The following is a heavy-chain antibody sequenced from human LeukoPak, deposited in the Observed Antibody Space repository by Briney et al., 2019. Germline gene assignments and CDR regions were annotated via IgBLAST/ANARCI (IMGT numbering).Heavy chain of an antibody. J-gene: IGHJ4*02. V-gene: IGHV1-18*01. CDR3: ARDLLPGYYDSSGYYNY. CDR1: GYTFTSYG. CDR2: ISAYNGNT. Sequence: ASVKVSCKASGYTFTSYGISWVRQAPGQGLEWMGWISAYNGNTNYAQKLQGRVTMTTDTSTSTAHMELRSLRSDDTAVYYCARDLLPGYYDSSGYYNYWGQGTLVTVSS. D-gene: IGHD3-22*01.